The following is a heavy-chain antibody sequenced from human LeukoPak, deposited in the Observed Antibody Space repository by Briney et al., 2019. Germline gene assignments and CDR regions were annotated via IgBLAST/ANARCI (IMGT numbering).Heavy chain of an antibody. Sequence: SETLSLTCAVYGGSFSGYYWSWIRQPPGKGLEWIGEINHSGSTNYNPSLKSRVTISVDTSKNQFSLKLSSVTAADTAVYYCARGRGLGYCSSTSCYYSNWFDPWGRGTLVTVSS. J-gene: IGHJ5*02. D-gene: IGHD2-2*01. CDR1: GGSFSGYY. V-gene: IGHV4-34*01. CDR3: ARGRGLGYCSSTSCYYSNWFDP. CDR2: INHSGST.